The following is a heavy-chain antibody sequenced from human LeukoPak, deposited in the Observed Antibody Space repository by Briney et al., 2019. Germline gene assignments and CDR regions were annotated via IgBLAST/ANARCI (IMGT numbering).Heavy chain of an antibody. CDR2: ISFSGNAI. D-gene: IGHD1-26*01. CDR3: AKDPLRMEWELLVQDIDYFDY. CDR1: GFSLSTFN. Sequence: GGSLRLSCTASGFSLSTFNMNWVRQSPGKGLEWISYISFSGNAIYYADSVKGRFTISRDNAKNSLYLQLNSLRTEDSAVYYCAKDPLRMEWELLVQDIDYFDYWGQGTLVTVSS. V-gene: IGHV3-48*01. J-gene: IGHJ4*02.